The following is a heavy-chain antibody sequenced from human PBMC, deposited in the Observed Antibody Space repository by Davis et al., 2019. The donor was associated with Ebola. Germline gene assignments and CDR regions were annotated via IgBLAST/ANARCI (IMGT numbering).Heavy chain of an antibody. CDR1: GFTFSSYW. Sequence: GGSLRLSCAASGFTFSSYWMSWVRQAPGKGLEWVANIKQDGSEKYYADSVKGRFTISRDNSMNTLYLQMNSLRAEDTALYFCARDARRSYYAYYDMDVWGQGTTVTVSS. J-gene: IGHJ6*02. D-gene: IGHD3-10*01. CDR2: IKQDGSEK. V-gene: IGHV3-7*03. CDR3: ARDARRSYYAYYDMDV.